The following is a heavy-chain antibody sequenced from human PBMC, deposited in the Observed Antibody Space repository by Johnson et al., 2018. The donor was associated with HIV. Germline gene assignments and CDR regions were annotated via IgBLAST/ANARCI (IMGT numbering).Heavy chain of an antibody. CDR2: IVGSGGST. CDR1: GFTVSSNY. Sequence: MLLVESGGGLVQPGGSLRLSCAASGFTVSSNYMSWVRQAPGKGLEWVSGIVGSGGSTYYADSVKGRFTISRDNSKNTLYLQMNSLRAEDTAVYYCAKDQGIEMAGYDGFDIWGQGTMVTVSS. J-gene: IGHJ3*02. CDR3: AKDQGIEMAGYDGFDI. D-gene: IGHD5-24*01. V-gene: IGHV3-23*04.